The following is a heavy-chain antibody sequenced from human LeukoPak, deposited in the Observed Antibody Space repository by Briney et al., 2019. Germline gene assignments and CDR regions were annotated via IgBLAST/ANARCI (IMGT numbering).Heavy chain of an antibody. J-gene: IGHJ6*03. CDR1: GYTLSSFG. Sequence: PGGSLRLSCAASGYTLSSFGMTWVRLASGKRLEWVSSITGAGGGTLYADSVKGRVTISRDNSKNTLYLQMNSLRAEDTAVYYCARDNADLEWLSNSYYYYYMDVWGKGTTVIVSS. CDR2: ITGAGGGT. V-gene: IGHV3-23*01. D-gene: IGHD3-3*01. CDR3: ARDNADLEWLSNSYYYYYMDV.